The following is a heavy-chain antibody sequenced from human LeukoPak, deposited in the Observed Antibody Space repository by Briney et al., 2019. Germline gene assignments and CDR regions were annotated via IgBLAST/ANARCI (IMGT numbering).Heavy chain of an antibody. J-gene: IGHJ4*02. D-gene: IGHD6-13*01. Sequence: SETLSLTCTVSGGSISSYYWSWIRQPPGKGLEWIGYIYYSGSTNYNPSLKSRVTISVDTSKNQVSLQLSSVTAADTAVYYCARHHIAAAGFDYWGQGTLVTVSS. CDR2: IYYSGST. CDR3: ARHHIAAAGFDY. V-gene: IGHV4-59*01. CDR1: GGSISSYY.